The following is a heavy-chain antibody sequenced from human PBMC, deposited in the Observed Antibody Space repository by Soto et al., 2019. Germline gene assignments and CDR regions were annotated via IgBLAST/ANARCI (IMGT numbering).Heavy chain of an antibody. CDR3: ASSVYIVPTAYFDS. D-gene: IGHD5-12*01. Sequence: ASVKVSCKASGYTFTSYGISWVRQAPGQGLEWMGWSSAYNGNTNYAQKLQGRVTMTTDTCTTSAYMELRSLRSDDTAVYCCASSVYIVPTAYFDSLGHGTLFTVSS. CDR1: GYTFTSYG. CDR2: SSAYNGNT. J-gene: IGHJ4*01. V-gene: IGHV1-18*01.